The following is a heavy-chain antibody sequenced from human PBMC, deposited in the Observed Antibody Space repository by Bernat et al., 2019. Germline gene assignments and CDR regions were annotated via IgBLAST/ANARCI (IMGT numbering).Heavy chain of an antibody. J-gene: IGHJ5*02. V-gene: IGHV3-48*01. D-gene: IGHD2-15*01. CDR2: MGSSSDNLI. CDR1: GFSFSSYS. Sequence: EVQLVESGGGLVQPGGSLRLSCAASGFSFSSYSMNWVRQAPGKGLEWVSYMGSSSDNLIYYVDSVKGRFTISRDNAKNSLYLQMNSLRAEDTAVYYCVRSPGYCAGGRCYNWFDPWGQGTLVTVSS. CDR3: VRSPGYCAGGRCYNWFDP.